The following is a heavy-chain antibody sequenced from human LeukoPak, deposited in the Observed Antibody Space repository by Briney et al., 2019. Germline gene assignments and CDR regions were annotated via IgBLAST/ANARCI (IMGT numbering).Heavy chain of an antibody. Sequence: QPGGSLRLSCAASGFTFSSYALSWARQAPGKGMEWVSTVSGSGHTTYYADSVKGRFTISRDNSKSTVYLQMSSLRVEDTAVYTCAKDWSPRWLVLRDDSEYFHHWGQGTLVTVSS. D-gene: IGHD6-19*01. CDR3: AKDWSPRWLVLRDDSEYFHH. CDR1: GFTFSSYA. CDR2: VSGSGHTT. V-gene: IGHV3-23*01. J-gene: IGHJ1*01.